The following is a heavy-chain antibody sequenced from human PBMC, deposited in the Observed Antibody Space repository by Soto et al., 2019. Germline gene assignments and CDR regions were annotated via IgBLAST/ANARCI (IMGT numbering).Heavy chain of an antibody. V-gene: IGHV3-72*01. CDR3: ARGGSWVAFDI. CDR1: GFTLSDHF. CDR2: IRNKVRSYTT. D-gene: IGHD2-15*01. J-gene: IGHJ3*02. Sequence: PGGSLRLSCAASGFTLSDHFMDWVRQAPGKGLEWVARIRNKVRSYTTEYAASVKGRFSISTDDSRNSLYLQMNSLKTEDTAVYYCARGGSWVAFDIWGQGTMVTVSS.